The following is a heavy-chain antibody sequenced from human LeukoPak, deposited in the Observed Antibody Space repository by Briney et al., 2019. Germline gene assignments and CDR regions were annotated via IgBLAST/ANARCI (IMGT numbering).Heavy chain of an antibody. Sequence: GGSLRLSCAASGFTVSSNYMSWVRQAPGKGLEWVSVIYSGGSTYYADSVKGRFTISSDNSKNTLYLQMNSLRAEDTAVYYRARMADFWSGYYDYWGQGTLVTVSS. CDR3: ARMADFWSGYYDY. CDR1: GFTVSSNY. CDR2: IYSGGST. V-gene: IGHV3-66*02. D-gene: IGHD3-3*01. J-gene: IGHJ4*02.